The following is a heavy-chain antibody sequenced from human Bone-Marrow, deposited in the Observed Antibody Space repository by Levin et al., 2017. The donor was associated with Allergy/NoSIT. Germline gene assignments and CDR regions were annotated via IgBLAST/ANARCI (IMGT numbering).Heavy chain of an antibody. Sequence: SETLSLTCTVSGGSISSSSYYWGWIRQPPGKGLEWIGTIYYRGNTYYNPSLRSRVTISLDTSKNQFSLKLSSVTAAATAVYYCARLTAAAPTSPFDPWGQGTLVTVSS. V-gene: IGHV4-39*01. J-gene: IGHJ5*02. CDR2: IYYRGNT. CDR3: ARLTAAAPTSPFDP. CDR1: GGSISSSSYY. D-gene: IGHD6-13*01.